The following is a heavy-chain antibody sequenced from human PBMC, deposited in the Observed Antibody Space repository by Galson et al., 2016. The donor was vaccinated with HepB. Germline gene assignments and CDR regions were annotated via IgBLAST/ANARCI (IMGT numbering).Heavy chain of an antibody. Sequence: LRLSCAASGFTFTEYYMTWIRQAPGKGLEWLSYLSPSTRYTNSADSVKGRFTIFRDNAKNSVYLQMNSLRAEDTAVYYCARDPGGYGFIDSWGQGTLVTVSS. CDR1: GFTFTEYY. CDR3: ARDPGGYGFIDS. J-gene: IGHJ4*02. CDR2: LSPSTRYT. D-gene: IGHD5-12*01. V-gene: IGHV3-11*06.